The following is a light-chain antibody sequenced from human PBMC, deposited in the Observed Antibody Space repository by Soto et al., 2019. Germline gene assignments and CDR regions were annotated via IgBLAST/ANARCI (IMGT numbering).Light chain of an antibody. CDR2: GAS. CDR3: QQYGSSLWT. J-gene: IGKJ1*01. Sequence: EIVLTQSPGTLSLSPGERATLSCRASQSVSSSYLAWYQQKPGQGPRLLIYGASSRATGIPDRFSGSGSGTAFTLTISRLEPEDFPVYYCQQYGSSLWTFGQGTKVDIK. CDR1: QSVSSSY. V-gene: IGKV3-20*01.